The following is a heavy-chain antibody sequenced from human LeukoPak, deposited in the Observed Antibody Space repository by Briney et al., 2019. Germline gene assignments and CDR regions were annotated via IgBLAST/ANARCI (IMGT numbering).Heavy chain of an antibody. D-gene: IGHD3-10*01. V-gene: IGHV5-51*01. CDR1: GYGFTSYW. J-gene: IGHJ4*02. CDR2: IYPGDSDT. CDR3: ARHRKGHGSGRAMDY. Sequence: GEALKISFKGSGYGFTSYWIGWGRPMPGKGLEWMGIIYPGDSDTRYSPSFQGQVTISADKSISTAYLQWSSLKASDTAMYYCARHRKGHGSGRAMDYWGQGTLVTVSS.